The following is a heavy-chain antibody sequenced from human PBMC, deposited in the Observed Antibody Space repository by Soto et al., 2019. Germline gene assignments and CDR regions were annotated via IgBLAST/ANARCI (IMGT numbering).Heavy chain of an antibody. V-gene: IGHV4-30-4*01. Sequence: SETLSLTCTVSGGSISSGDYYWSWIRQPPGKGLEWIGYIYYSGSTYYNPSLKSRVTISVDTSKNQFSLKLSSVTAADTAVYYCARGTVVPAANWFDPWGQGTLVTVS. D-gene: IGHD2-2*01. CDR2: IYYSGST. CDR1: GGSISSGDYY. J-gene: IGHJ5*02. CDR3: ARGTVVPAANWFDP.